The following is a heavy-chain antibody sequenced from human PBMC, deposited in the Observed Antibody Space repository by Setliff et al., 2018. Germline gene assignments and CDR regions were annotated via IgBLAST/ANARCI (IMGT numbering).Heavy chain of an antibody. Sequence: GASVKVSCKTSGYTFTDYPLHWVRQAPGQGLEWMGWIDPKSGATRYAQKCQGRVTLTRDTSITTAYMEVSILTSDDTAVYYCARDPFLVQQFPYYMDVWGKGTTVTVSS. V-gene: IGHV1-2*02. CDR1: GYTFTDYP. J-gene: IGHJ6*03. CDR2: IDPKSGAT. D-gene: IGHD6-13*01. CDR3: ARDPFLVQQFPYYMDV.